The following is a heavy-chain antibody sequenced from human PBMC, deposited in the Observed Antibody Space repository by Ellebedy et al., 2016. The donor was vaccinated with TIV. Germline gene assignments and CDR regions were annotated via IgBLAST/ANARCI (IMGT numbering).Heavy chain of an antibody. CDR3: RLPIITVADSENNYNVEV. J-gene: IGHJ6*02. D-gene: IGHD3-10*01. CDR2: IHPNTGGT. Sequence: ASVKVSCXASGYSFTGYYIQWVRQAPGQGLEWMGWIHPNTGGTNYAQKFQGRVTMTRDTSLSTAYMELSSLRSDDTAVYYCRLPIITVADSENNYNVEVWGQGTTVTVSS. CDR1: GYSFTGYY. V-gene: IGHV1-2*02.